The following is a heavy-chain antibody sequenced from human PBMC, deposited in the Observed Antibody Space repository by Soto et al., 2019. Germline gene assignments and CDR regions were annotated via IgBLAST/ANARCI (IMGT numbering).Heavy chain of an antibody. V-gene: IGHV3-74*01. Sequence: GGSLRLSCAASGFTFSSYWMHWVRQAPGKGLVWVSRINSDGSSTSYADSVKGRFTISRDNAKNTLYLQMNSLRAEDTAVYYCVCTSLVGAAATCEDYWGQGTLVTVFS. J-gene: IGHJ4*02. CDR2: INSDGSST. CDR3: VCTSLVGAAATCEDY. D-gene: IGHD6-13*01. CDR1: GFTFSSYW.